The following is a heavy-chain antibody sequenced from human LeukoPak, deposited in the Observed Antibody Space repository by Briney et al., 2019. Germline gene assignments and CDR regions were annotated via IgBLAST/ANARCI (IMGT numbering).Heavy chain of an antibody. CDR1: GGSISTYY. V-gene: IGHV4-39*07. Sequence: SESLSLTCTVSGGSISTYYWGWIRQPPGKGLEWIGSIYYSGSTYYNPSLKSRVTISVDTSKNQFSLKLSSVTAADTAVYYCARDSIPHYYYDSSGPQPDYWGQGTLVTVSS. CDR2: IYYSGST. CDR3: ARDSIPHYYYDSSGPQPDY. D-gene: IGHD3-22*01. J-gene: IGHJ4*02.